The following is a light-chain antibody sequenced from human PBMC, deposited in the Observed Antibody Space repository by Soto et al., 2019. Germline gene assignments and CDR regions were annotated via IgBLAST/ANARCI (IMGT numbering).Light chain of an antibody. J-gene: IGKJ4*01. V-gene: IGKV1-39*01. CDR1: QSISSY. CDR3: QQSYGTPLT. Sequence: DIQMTQSPSSLSASVGDRVTITCRASQSISSYLNWYQQKPGKAPKLLIYAASSLQSGVPSRFSGSGSGTDFTLTIRSLQPEDFETYYCQQSYGTPLTFGGGTKVDI. CDR2: AAS.